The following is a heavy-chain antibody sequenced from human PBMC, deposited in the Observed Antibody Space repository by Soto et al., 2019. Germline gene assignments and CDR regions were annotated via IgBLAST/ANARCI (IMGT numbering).Heavy chain of an antibody. V-gene: IGHV3-74*01. CDR2: LNSDGSIT. J-gene: IGHJ4*02. D-gene: IGHD6-19*01. CDR3: ARGGAYNGGWFS. Sequence: EVQLVESGGGLVQPGGSLRLSCAASGFTFSGYWMHWVRQSPGKGLVWVSRLNSDGSITSYADSVKGRFTISRDNGKNTLYLQMNGLRAENTAVYFCARGGAYNGGWFSWGPVTLVTVSS. CDR1: GFTFSGYW.